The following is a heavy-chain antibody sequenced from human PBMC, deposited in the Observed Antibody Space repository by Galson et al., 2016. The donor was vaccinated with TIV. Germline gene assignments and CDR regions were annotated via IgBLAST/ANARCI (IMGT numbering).Heavy chain of an antibody. V-gene: IGHV3-33*01. Sequence: SLRLSCATSGFTFSRYGMHWVRQAPGKGLEWVAVIWYEGNNRDYADSVKGRFTISRDNSKNTLYLHVNSLRVEDTAVYYCARMFVLDSGYDAWGQGTLVTVSS. J-gene: IGHJ5*02. CDR2: IWYEGNNR. CDR3: ARMFVLDSGYDA. D-gene: IGHD5-12*01. CDR1: GFTFSRYG.